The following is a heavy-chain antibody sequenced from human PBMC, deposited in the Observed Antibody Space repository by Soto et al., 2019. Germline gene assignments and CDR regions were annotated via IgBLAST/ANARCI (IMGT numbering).Heavy chain of an antibody. D-gene: IGHD3-10*01. CDR3: ARDLGSRMGSPLSRPSYYYYYMDV. Sequence: GGSLRLSCAASGFTFSDYYMSWIRQAPGKGLEWVSYISSSGSTIYYADSVKGRFTISRDNAKNSLYLQMNSLRAEDTAVYYCARDLGSRMGSPLSRPSYYYYYMDVWGKGTTVTVSS. V-gene: IGHV3-11*01. J-gene: IGHJ6*03. CDR1: GFTFSDYY. CDR2: ISSSGSTI.